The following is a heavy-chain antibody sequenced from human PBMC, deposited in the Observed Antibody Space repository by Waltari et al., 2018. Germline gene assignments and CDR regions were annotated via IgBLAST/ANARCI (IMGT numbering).Heavy chain of an antibody. CDR1: GGTFSRYA. Sequence: QVQLVQSGAEVKKPGSSVKVSCKASGGTFSRYAMSWVRQAPAQGLEWMGGLIPILCMTTYAQKYQDGVTITADKPTTTAYRGLSSPRSDDTAVYYCTGHVGSQAISLEDYFYYYYMDVWGKGTTVTVSS. D-gene: IGHD2-2*02. CDR3: TGHVGSQAISLEDYFYYYYMDV. J-gene: IGHJ6*03. V-gene: IGHV1-69*04. CDR2: LIPILCMT.